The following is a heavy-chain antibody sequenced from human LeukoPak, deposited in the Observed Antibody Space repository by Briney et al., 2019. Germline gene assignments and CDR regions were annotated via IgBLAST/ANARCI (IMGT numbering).Heavy chain of an antibody. CDR1: GGTFSSYA. CDR3: ARDDGRSSSWYYFDY. V-gene: IGHV1-69*13. J-gene: IGHJ4*02. Sequence: SVKVSCKASGGTFSSYAISWVRQAPGQGLERMGGIIPIFGTANYAQKFQGRVTITADESTSTAYMELSSLRSEDTAVYYCARDDGRSSSWYYFDYWGQGTLVTVSS. CDR2: IIPIFGTA. D-gene: IGHD6-13*01.